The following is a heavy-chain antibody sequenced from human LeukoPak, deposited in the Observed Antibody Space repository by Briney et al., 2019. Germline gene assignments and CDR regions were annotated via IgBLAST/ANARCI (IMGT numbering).Heavy chain of an antibody. CDR2: IYSGGST. V-gene: IGHV3-66*02. J-gene: IGHJ6*03. CDR1: GITVSRNH. CDR3: AREATAHHPFSTDYYYYMDV. D-gene: IGHD5-24*01. Sequence: GGSLRLSCAASGITVSRNHMSWVRQAPGKGLEWVSGIYSGGSTFDADSVKGRFTSSRDTSKNTFYLQMNSLRVEDTAAYYCAREATAHHPFSTDYYYYMDVWGKGTTVTVSS.